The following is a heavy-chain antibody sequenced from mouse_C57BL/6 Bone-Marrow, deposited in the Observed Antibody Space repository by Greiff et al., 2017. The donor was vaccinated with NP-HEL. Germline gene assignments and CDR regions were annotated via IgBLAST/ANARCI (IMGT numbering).Heavy chain of an antibody. D-gene: IGHD2-3*01. Sequence: DVKLVESGGGLVKPGGSLKLSCAASGFTFSDYGMHWVRPAPEKGLEWVAYISSGSSTIYYADTVKCRFTISRDNAKNTLFLQMTSLRSEDTAMYYCAREGYDGYFFDYWGQGTTLTVSS. CDR3: AREGYDGYFFDY. CDR2: ISSGSSTI. CDR1: GFTFSDYG. J-gene: IGHJ2*01. V-gene: IGHV5-17*01.